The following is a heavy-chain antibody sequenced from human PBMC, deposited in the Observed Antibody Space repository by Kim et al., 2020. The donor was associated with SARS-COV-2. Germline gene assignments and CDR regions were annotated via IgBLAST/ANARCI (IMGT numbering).Heavy chain of an antibody. CDR3: ASYGAVAGRRWFDP. V-gene: IGHV4-59*01. D-gene: IGHD6-19*01. Sequence: NPSRKRRLTISVDTSKNQFSLKLSSVTAADTAVYYCASYGAVAGRRWFDPWGQGTLVTVSS. J-gene: IGHJ5*02.